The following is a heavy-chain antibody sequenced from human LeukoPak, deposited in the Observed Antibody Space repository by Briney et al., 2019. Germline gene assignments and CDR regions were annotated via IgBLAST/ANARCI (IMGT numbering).Heavy chain of an antibody. V-gene: IGHV3-21*01. Sequence: GGSLRLSCAASGFTFSSYAMNWVRQAPGKGLEWVSSISSSSSYIYYADSVKGRFTISRDNAKNSLYLQMNSLRAEDTAVYYCARDIGVVEMATSGSAFDIWGQGTMVTVSS. CDR3: ARDIGVVEMATSGSAFDI. D-gene: IGHD5-24*01. J-gene: IGHJ3*02. CDR2: ISSSSSYI. CDR1: GFTFSSYA.